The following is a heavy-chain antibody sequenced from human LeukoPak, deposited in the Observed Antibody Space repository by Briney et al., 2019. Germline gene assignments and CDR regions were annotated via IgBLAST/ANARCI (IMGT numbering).Heavy chain of an antibody. CDR1: GSTFTGYY. CDR2: IYPDSGGR. J-gene: IGHJ4*02. D-gene: IGHD3-22*01. Sequence: GASVKVSCKASGSTFTGYYMHWVRQAPGQGLEWMGCIYPDSGGRNYAQKFQGRVSMTRDTSIRTAYMELSRLRSDDTAVYYCARVDDRGHYYDSNGPRKLFDYWGQGTLVTVSS. V-gene: IGHV1-2*02. CDR3: ARVDDRGHYYDSNGPRKLFDY.